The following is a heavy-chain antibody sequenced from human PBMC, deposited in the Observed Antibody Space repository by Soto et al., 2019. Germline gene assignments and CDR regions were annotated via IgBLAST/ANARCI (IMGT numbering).Heavy chain of an antibody. CDR3: ASALGGSYNWNDGKYYYYYGMDV. J-gene: IGHJ6*02. Sequence: PGGSLRLSCAASGFTFSSYSMNWVRQAPGKGLEWVSSISSSSSYIYYADSVKGRFTISRDNSKNTLYLQMNSLRAEDTAVYYCASALGGSYNWNDGKYYYYYGMDVWGQGTTVTVSS. CDR1: GFTFSSYS. CDR2: ISSSSSYI. V-gene: IGHV3-21*01. D-gene: IGHD1-20*01.